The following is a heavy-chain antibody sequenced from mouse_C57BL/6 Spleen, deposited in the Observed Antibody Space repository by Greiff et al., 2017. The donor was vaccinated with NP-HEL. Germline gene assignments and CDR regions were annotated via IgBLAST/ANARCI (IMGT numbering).Heavy chain of an antibody. Sequence: VKLKESGAELVKPGASVKISCKASGYAFSSYWMNWVKQRPGKGLEWIGQIYPGDGDTNYNGKFKGKATLTADKSSSTAYMQLSSLTSEDSAVYFCARERNYGSSYVRFAYWGQGTLVTVSA. J-gene: IGHJ3*01. V-gene: IGHV1-80*01. CDR1: GYAFSSYW. CDR3: ARERNYGSSYVRFAY. CDR2: IYPGDGDT. D-gene: IGHD1-1*01.